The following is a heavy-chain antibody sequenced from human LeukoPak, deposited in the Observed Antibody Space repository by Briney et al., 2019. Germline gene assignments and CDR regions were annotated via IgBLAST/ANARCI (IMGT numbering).Heavy chain of an antibody. CDR3: ARGGADMPKPDYYGSGSYYNVQFDY. Sequence: ASVKVSCKASGYTFTGYGISWVRQAPGQGLEWMGWISAYNGNTNYAQKLQGRVTMTTDTSTSTAYMELRSLRSDDTAVYYCARGGADMPKPDYYGSGSYYNVQFDYWGQGTLVTVSS. D-gene: IGHD3-10*01. CDR2: ISAYNGNT. V-gene: IGHV1-18*01. J-gene: IGHJ4*02. CDR1: GYTFTGYG.